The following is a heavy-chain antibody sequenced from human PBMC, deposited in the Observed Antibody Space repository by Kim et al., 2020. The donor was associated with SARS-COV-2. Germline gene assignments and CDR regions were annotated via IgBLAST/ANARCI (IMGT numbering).Heavy chain of an antibody. Sequence: GGSLRLSCAASGFTFSSYAMSWVRQAPGKGLEWVSAISGSGGSTYYADSVKGRFTISRDNSKNTLYLQMNSLRAEDKAVYYCAKVRSRLLGYYYYGMDVWGQGTTGNVSS. D-gene: IGHD1-26*01. CDR2: ISGSGGST. J-gene: IGHJ6*02. CDR1: GFTFSSYA. V-gene: IGHV3-23*01. CDR3: AKVRSRLLGYYYYGMDV.